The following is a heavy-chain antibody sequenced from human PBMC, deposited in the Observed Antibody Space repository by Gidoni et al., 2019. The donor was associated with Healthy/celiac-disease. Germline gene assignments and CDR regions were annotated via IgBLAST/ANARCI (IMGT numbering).Heavy chain of an antibody. J-gene: IGHJ4*02. Sequence: EVQLVESGGGLVKPGGSLRLSCAASGFTFSNAWMSWVRQAPGKGLEWVGGIKSKTDGGTTDYAAPVKGRFTISRDDSKNTLYLQMNSLKTEDTAVYYCTTSYDFWSGYYMSLDYWGQGTLVTVSS. CDR3: TTSYDFWSGYYMSLDY. CDR1: GFTFSNAW. D-gene: IGHD3-3*01. CDR2: IKSKTDGGTT. V-gene: IGHV3-15*01.